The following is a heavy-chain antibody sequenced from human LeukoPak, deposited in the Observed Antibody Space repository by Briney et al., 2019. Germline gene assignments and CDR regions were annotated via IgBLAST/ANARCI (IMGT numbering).Heavy chain of an antibody. V-gene: IGHV3-21*01. CDR1: GFTFSASY. J-gene: IGHJ5*02. D-gene: IGHD2-15*01. Sequence: GGSLRLSCVASGFTFSASYMTWVRQPPGKGLEWVSSISSSSSYIYYADSVKGRFTISRDNAKNSLYLQMNSLRAEDTAVYYCASEYCSGGSCYSGWFDPWGQGTLVTVSS. CDR3: ASEYCSGGSCYSGWFDP. CDR2: ISSSSSYI.